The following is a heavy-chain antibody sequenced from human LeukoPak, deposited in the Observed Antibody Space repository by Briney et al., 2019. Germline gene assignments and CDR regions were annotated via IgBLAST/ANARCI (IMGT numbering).Heavy chain of an antibody. CDR1: GFTFSSYG. J-gene: IGHJ6*02. V-gene: IGHV3-33*06. D-gene: IGHD3-10*01. CDR2: IWYDGSNK. CDR3: AKEDGSGSESYYYYGMDV. Sequence: QSGGSLRLSCAASGFTFSSYGMHWVRQAPGKGLEWVAVIWYDGSNKYYADSVKGRFTISRDNPKNTLYLQMNSLRAEDTAVYYCAKEDGSGSESYYYYGMDVWGQGTTVTVSS.